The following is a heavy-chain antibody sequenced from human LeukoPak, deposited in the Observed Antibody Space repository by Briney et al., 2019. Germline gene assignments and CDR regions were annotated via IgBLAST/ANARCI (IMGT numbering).Heavy chain of an antibody. CDR1: RFTFSSYN. V-gene: IGHV3-48*01. D-gene: IGHD3/OR15-3a*01. CDR3: ARDRGDFWTGYYTNYFDY. J-gene: IGHJ4*02. Sequence: PGGSLRLSCAASRFTFSSYNMHWVRQAPGKGLEWVSYISDSSTTIYYADSVKGRFTISRDNARNSLYLQMNSLRAEDTAVYYCARDRGDFWTGYYTNYFDYWGQGTLVTVSS. CDR2: ISDSSTTI.